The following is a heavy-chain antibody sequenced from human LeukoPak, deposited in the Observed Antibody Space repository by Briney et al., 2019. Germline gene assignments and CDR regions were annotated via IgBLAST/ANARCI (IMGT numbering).Heavy chain of an antibody. J-gene: IGHJ6*03. V-gene: IGHV4-4*02. Sequence: SGTLSLTCAVSGGSISSSNWWSWVRQPPGKGLEWIGEIYHSGSTNYNPSLKSRVTISADTSKNQFSLKLSSVTAADTAVYYCARVPRSYYYYYYMDVWGKGTTVTVSS. CDR3: ARVPRSYYYYYYMDV. CDR2: IYHSGST. CDR1: GGSISSSNW.